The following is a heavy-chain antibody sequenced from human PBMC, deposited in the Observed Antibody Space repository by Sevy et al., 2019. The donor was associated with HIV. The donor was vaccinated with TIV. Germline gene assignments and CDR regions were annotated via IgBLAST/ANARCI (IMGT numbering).Heavy chain of an antibody. CDR3: ARDGDETWIQSDY. V-gene: IGHV3-7*01. J-gene: IGHJ4*02. Sequence: LSLTCAASGFTFSSYWMSWVRQAPGKGLEWVANIKQDGSEKYYVDSVKGRFTISRDNAKNSLYLQMNSLRAEDTAVYYCARDGDETWIQSDYWGQGTLVTVSS. CDR2: IKQDGSEK. CDR1: GFTFSSYW. D-gene: IGHD5-18*01.